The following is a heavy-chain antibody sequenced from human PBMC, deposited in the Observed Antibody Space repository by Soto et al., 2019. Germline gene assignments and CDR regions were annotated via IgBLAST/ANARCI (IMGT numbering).Heavy chain of an antibody. V-gene: IGHV3-23*01. J-gene: IGHJ4*02. CDR2: ISGSGGST. Sequence: LRLSCAASGFTFSSYAMSWVRQAPGKGLEWVSAISGSGGSTYYADSVKGRFAISRDNSKNTLYLQMNSLRAEDTAVYYCSADPIAVAGKGPDYWGQGTLVTVSS. CDR1: GFTFSSYA. CDR3: SADPIAVAGKGPDY. D-gene: IGHD6-19*01.